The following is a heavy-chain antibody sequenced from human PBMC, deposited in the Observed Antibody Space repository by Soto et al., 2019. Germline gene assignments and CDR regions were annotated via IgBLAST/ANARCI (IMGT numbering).Heavy chain of an antibody. D-gene: IGHD3-3*01. CDR1: GRSISSVGYY. Sequence: SETLSLTCAVSGRSISSVGYYWSWVRLLPGKGLEWIGSISYTGSTYYNPSLENRLSISLDTSENRFSLRLNSVTAADTAIYYCARPNDYWNGYGPFDDWGQGSMVTVSS. V-gene: IGHV4-31*11. J-gene: IGHJ4*02. CDR3: ARPNDYWNGYGPFDD. CDR2: ISYTGST.